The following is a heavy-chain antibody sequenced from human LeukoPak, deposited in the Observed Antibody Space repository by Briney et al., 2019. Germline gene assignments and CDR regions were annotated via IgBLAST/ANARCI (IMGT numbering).Heavy chain of an antibody. CDR3: ARGRGLTYPRRPFDY. J-gene: IGHJ4*02. CDR2: INHSGST. CDR1: GGSFSGYY. D-gene: IGHD3-10*01. V-gene: IGHV4-34*01. Sequence: SETLSLTCAVYGGSFSGYYWSWIRQPPGKGLEWIGEINHSGSTNYNPSLKSRVTISVDTSKNQFSLKLSSVTAADTAVYYCARGRGLTYPRRPFDYWGQGTLVTVSS.